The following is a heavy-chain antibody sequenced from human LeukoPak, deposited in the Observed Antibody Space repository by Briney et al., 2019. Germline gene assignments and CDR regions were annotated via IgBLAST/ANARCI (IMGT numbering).Heavy chain of an antibody. V-gene: IGHV1-18*01. CDR3: ARTPRTSMTYLGVY. J-gene: IGHJ4*02. D-gene: IGHD6-6*01. CDR2: ISAYNGNT. Sequence: ASVKVSCKASGYTFTSYGISWVRQAPGQGLEGIGWISAYNGNTNYAQKLQGRVTMTTDTSTSTAYMELRSLRSDDTAVYYCARTPRTSMTYLGVYWGQGTLVTVSS. CDR1: GYTFTSYG.